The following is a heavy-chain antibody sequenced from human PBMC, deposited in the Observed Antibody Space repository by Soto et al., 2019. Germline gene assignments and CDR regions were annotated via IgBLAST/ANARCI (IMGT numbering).Heavy chain of an antibody. J-gene: IGHJ4*02. Sequence: QVQLVQSGAEVKKPGASVTVSCKPSGXXXXXXXXXXVRQAPGQGLEWMGWIDPRSGDRRITQKFQGRVTMTRDXXXXXXXXXXXXXXXXXXXXXXXARXXXGPLDYWGQGTLVTVSS. CDR2: IDPRSGDR. CDR3: ARXXXGPLDY. V-gene: IGHV1-2*02. CDR1: GXXXXXXX.